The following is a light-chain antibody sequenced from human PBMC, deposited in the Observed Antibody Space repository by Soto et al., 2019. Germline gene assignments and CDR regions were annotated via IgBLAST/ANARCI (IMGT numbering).Light chain of an antibody. V-gene: IGLV6-57*02. J-gene: IGLJ1*01. CDR2: EDN. Sequence: FMLTQPHSVSESPGKTVTISCTGSSGSIASNFVQWFQQRPGSAPTTVIYEDNRRPSGVPDRFSGSIDTSSNSASLTISGLKTEDEADYYCQSYDGNNQGVFGTGTKVTVL. CDR3: QSYDGNNQGV. CDR1: SGSIASNF.